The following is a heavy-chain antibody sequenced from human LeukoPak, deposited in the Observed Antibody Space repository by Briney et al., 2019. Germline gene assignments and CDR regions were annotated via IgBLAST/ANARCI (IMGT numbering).Heavy chain of an antibody. CDR1: GFTFTSSA. D-gene: IGHD1-26*01. CDR3: AADLWKMGAEGDNWFDP. CDR2: IVVGSGNT. V-gene: IGHV1-58*02. Sequence: TSVKVSCKDSGFTFTSSAMQWVRQARGQRLEWIGWIVVGSGNTNYAQKFQERVTITRDMSTSTAYMELSSLRSEDTAVYYCAADLWKMGAEGDNWFDPWGQGTLVTVSS. J-gene: IGHJ5*02.